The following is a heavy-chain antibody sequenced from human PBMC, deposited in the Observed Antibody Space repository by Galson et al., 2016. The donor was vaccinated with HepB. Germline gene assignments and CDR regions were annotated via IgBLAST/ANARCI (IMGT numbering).Heavy chain of an antibody. CDR3: ARHSGERLALDI. Sequence: LSLTCTVSGGSISRSHFYWGWIRQPPGKGLEWIATVYYTGSTIYNASLKSRVTIFVDTSKNQFSLELRSVTAADTAVDYCARHSGERLALDIGGQGTLLTVSS. J-gene: IGHJ3*02. D-gene: IGHD1-1*01. V-gene: IGHV4-39*01. CDR1: GGSISRSHFY. CDR2: VYYTGST.